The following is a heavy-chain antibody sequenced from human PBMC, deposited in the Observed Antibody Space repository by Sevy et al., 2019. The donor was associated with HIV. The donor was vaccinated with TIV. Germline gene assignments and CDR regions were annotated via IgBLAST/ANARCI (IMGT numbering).Heavy chain of an antibody. CDR3: ARRGPPGIAVAGNAFDI. CDR2: ISSSGSTI. Sequence: GGSLRLSCAASGFTFSDYYMSWIRQAPGKGLEWVSYISSSGSTIYYADSVKGRFTISRDKAKKSLYLQMNSLRAEDKAVYYCARRGPPGIAVAGNAFDIWGQGTMVTVSS. V-gene: IGHV3-11*01. J-gene: IGHJ3*02. D-gene: IGHD6-19*01. CDR1: GFTFSDYY.